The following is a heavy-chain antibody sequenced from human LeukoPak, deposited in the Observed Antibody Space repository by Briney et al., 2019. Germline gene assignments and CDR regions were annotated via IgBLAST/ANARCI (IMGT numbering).Heavy chain of an antibody. D-gene: IGHD6-13*01. CDR3: ARSVPYGTTWYGRSAC. Sequence: PGGSLRLSCTASGFPFYSYWMTWVGQTPGKGLDWVANIRHDGSTKYYVDSVKGRFTISRDNAMNSLYLQMDSLRVEDTAIYYCARSVPYGTTWYGRSACWGQGTQVTVSS. V-gene: IGHV3-7*03. CDR1: GFPFYSYW. J-gene: IGHJ4*02. CDR2: IRHDGSTK.